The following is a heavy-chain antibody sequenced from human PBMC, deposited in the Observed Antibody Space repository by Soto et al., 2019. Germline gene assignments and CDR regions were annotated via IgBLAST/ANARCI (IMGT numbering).Heavy chain of an antibody. Sequence: QLLQSGAEVRKPGASVKVSCKASGYTFIDYYMHWVRQAPGQGLEWMGWINPDTDDTHYAQKFQGRLIMTRDTSINTVYMELISLTSDDTAVYYCARDYFDRSGLYGMDLWGQGTTVTVSS. D-gene: IGHD3-22*01. J-gene: IGHJ6*02. V-gene: IGHV1-2*02. CDR2: INPDTDDT. CDR3: ARDYFDRSGLYGMDL. CDR1: GYTFIDYY.